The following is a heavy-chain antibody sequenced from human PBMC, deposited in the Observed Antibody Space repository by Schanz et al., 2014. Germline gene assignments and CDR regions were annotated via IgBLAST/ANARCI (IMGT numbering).Heavy chain of an antibody. D-gene: IGHD1-26*01. CDR3: AKDLLPAKYYVAY. CDR1: GFVFTNYG. Sequence: QVQLVESGGGVVQPGGSLRLSCAASGFVFTNYGIHWVRQAPGKGLEWVSFINYDGRNKYYADSVKGRFTISRDNSKNSVYLQMTSLRGDDTAVYYCAKDLLPAKYYVAYWGQGTLVTVSS. J-gene: IGHJ4*02. V-gene: IGHV3-30*02. CDR2: INYDGRNK.